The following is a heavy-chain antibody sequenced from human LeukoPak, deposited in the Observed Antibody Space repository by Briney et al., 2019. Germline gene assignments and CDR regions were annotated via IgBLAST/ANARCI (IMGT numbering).Heavy chain of an antibody. Sequence: SETLSLTCTVSGGSIRSSFWSWIRHPPGKGLEWVGYIYHSGNTNYNPSLKSRVTISVDTSKNHISLRLSSVTAADTAVYYCARENGDFAYDFWGQGTLVTVSS. V-gene: IGHV4-59*01. CDR1: GGSIRSSF. D-gene: IGHD4-17*01. J-gene: IGHJ4*02. CDR2: IYHSGNT. CDR3: ARENGDFAYDF.